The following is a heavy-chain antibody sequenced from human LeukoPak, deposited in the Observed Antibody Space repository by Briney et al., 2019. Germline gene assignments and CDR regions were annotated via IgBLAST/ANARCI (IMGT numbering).Heavy chain of an antibody. V-gene: IGHV4-59*01. J-gene: IGHJ4*02. CDR1: GGSISGYY. CDR2: IYYSGST. Sequence: SETLSLTCTVSGGSISGYYWSWIRQPPGKGLDWIGYIYYSGSTNYNPSLKSRVTISVDTSKNQFSLKLSSVTAADTAVYYCARAPRGVWFGESHFDYWGQGTLVTVSS. D-gene: IGHD3-10*01. CDR3: ARAPRGVWFGESHFDY.